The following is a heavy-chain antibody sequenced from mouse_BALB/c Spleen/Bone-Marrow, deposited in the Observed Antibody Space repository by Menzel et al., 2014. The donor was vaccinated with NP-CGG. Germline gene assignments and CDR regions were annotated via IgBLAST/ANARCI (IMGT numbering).Heavy chain of an antibody. CDR2: IYPGDGDT. CDR1: DYAFSTSW. V-gene: IGHV1-82*01. D-gene: IGHD2-3*01. J-gene: IGHJ4*01. CDR3: ARSDGYRAMDY. Sequence: VQRVESGPELVKPGASVKISCKASDYAFSTSWMNWVKQRPGQGLEWIGRIYPGDGDTYYNGKFKGKATLTADKSSSTAYMQLSSLTSADSAVYFCARSDGYRAMDYWGQGTSVTVSS.